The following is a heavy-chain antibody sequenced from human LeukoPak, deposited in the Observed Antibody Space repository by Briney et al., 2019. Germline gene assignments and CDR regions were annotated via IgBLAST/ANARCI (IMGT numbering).Heavy chain of an antibody. J-gene: IGHJ6*02. V-gene: IGHV4-59*12. Sequence: SETLSLTCTVSGGSISSYYWSWIRQPPGKGLEWIGYISYSGSTNYSPSLKSRVTISVDTSKNQFSLKLSSVTAADTAVYYCARLGQLWLRYYYYGMDVWGQGTTVTVSS. D-gene: IGHD5-18*01. CDR2: ISYSGST. CDR3: ARLGQLWLRYYYYGMDV. CDR1: GGSISSYY.